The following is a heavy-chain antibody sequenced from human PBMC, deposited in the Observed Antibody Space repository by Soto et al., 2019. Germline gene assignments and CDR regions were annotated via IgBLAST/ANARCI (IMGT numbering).Heavy chain of an antibody. D-gene: IGHD6-19*01. Sequence: PGGSLRLSCAASGFTFSNAWMSWVRQAPGKGLEWVGRIKSKTDGGTTDYAAPVEGRFTISRDDSKNTLYLQMNSLKTEDTAVYYCTTGAAVADGGWFDPWGQGTLVTVSS. CDR2: IKSKTDGGTT. V-gene: IGHV3-15*01. CDR1: GFTFSNAW. CDR3: TTGAAVADGGWFDP. J-gene: IGHJ5*02.